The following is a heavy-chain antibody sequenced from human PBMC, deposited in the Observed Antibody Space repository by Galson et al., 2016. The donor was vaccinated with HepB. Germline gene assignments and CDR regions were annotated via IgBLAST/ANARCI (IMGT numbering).Heavy chain of an antibody. CDR3: AVDYGGNSAFDS. CDR2: IYHSGRT. D-gene: IGHD4-23*01. CDR1: GGSISSRNW. V-gene: IGHV4-4*02. J-gene: IGHJ4*02. Sequence: SETLSLTCAVSGGSISSRNWWNWVRQPPGKGLEWIGEIYHSGRTNYSPSLKSRVTMSVDKSKNQFSLRLNSVTAADTAVYYCAVDYGGNSAFDSWGQGTPATVSS.